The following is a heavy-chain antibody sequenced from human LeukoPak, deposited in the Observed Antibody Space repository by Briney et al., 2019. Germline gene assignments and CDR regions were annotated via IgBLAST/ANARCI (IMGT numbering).Heavy chain of an antibody. Sequence: SETLSLTCAVYGGSFSGYYWSWLRQPPGKGLEWLGEINHSGSNNYNPSLKSRVTISVDTSKNQFSLKLSSVTAADTAVYYCARGGRITMVRGVRDISYYYMDVWGKGTTVTVSS. J-gene: IGHJ6*03. D-gene: IGHD3-10*01. CDR1: GGSFSGYY. CDR3: ARGGRITMVRGVRDISYYYMDV. CDR2: INHSGSN. V-gene: IGHV4-34*01.